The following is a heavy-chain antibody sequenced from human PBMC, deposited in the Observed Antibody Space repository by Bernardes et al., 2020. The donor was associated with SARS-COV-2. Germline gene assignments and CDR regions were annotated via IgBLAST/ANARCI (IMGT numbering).Heavy chain of an antibody. V-gene: IGHV3-33*01. D-gene: IGHD3-16*01. Sequence: SLRLSGAASGFTFSSYGLHWVRQAPGKGLEWVAVIWYDGSNKYYADSVKGRFTISRDNSKNTLYLQMNSLRAEDTAVYYCAREIMITFGGVLDYWGQGTLVTVSS. CDR3: AREIMITFGGVLDY. CDR2: IWYDGSNK. J-gene: IGHJ4*02. CDR1: GFTFSSYG.